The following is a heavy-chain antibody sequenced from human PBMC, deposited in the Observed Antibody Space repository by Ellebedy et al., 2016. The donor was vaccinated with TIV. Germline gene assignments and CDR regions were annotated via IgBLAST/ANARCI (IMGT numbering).Heavy chain of an antibody. V-gene: IGHV3-74*01. J-gene: IGHJ6*02. CDR3: AKDRNNYGGAPYNGLDI. Sequence: GGSLRLSCAASGFTFSSYWMYWVRQAPGKGLEWVSRMKGDGSSVTYADSVKGRFTISSDNAKNTLYLQMNSLRAEDTAVYYCAKDRNNYGGAPYNGLDIWGQGTTVTVAS. CDR1: GFTFSSYW. CDR2: MKGDGSSV. D-gene: IGHD1/OR15-1a*01.